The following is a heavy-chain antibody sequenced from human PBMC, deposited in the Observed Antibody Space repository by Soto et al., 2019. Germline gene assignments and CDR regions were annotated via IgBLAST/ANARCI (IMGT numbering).Heavy chain of an antibody. CDR2: ISYDGSNK. D-gene: IGHD2-2*01. CDR3: AKDIAVVSPRYYYYGMDV. J-gene: IGHJ6*02. Sequence: PGGSLRLSCAASGFTFSSYGMHWVRQAPGKGLEWVAVISYDGSNKYYADSVKGRFTISRDNSKNTLYLQMNSLRAEDTAVYYCAKDIAVVSPRYYYYGMDVWGQGTTVTSP. V-gene: IGHV3-30*18. CDR1: GFTFSSYG.